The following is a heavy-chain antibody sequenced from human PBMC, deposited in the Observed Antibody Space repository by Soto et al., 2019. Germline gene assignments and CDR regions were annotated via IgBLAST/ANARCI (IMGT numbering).Heavy chain of an antibody. J-gene: IGHJ4*02. Sequence: QVQLVESGGGVVQPGRSLRLSCAASGFTFSSYGMHWVRQAPGKGLEWVAVISYDGSNKYYADSVKGRFTISRDNSKNTLYLQMNSLRAEDTAEYYCAKDPRLDILTGPFDYWGQGTLVTVSS. D-gene: IGHD3-9*01. CDR2: ISYDGSNK. CDR3: AKDPRLDILTGPFDY. V-gene: IGHV3-30*18. CDR1: GFTFSSYG.